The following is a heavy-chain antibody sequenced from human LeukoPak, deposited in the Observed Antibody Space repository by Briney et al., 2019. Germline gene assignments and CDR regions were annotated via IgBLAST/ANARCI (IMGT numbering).Heavy chain of an antibody. CDR3: ARGYDSSGFDY. J-gene: IGHJ4*02. D-gene: IGHD3-22*01. CDR1: GGSISSGDNS. V-gene: IGHV4-30-2*01. Sequence: PSQTLSLTCAVSGGSISSGDNSWSWIRQPPGKGLEWIGYIYHSGTTYYKPSLKSRVTISVDTSKNQFSLKLSSVTAADTAVYYCARGYDSSGFDYWGQGTLVTVSS. CDR2: IYHSGTT.